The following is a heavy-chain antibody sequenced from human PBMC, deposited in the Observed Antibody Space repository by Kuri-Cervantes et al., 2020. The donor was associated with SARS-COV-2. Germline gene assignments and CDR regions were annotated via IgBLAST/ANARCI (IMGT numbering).Heavy chain of an antibody. CDR1: GYSISSGYY. J-gene: IGHJ5*02. D-gene: IGHD5-18*01. CDR3: ARGGQLWSNNWFDP. CDR2: IYHSGST. Sequence: ESLKISCAVSGYSISSGYYWGWIRQPPGKGLEWIGSIYHSGSTNYNPSLKSRVTISVDTSKNQFSLKLSPVTAADTAVYCCARGGQLWSNNWFDPWGQGTLVTVSS. V-gene: IGHV4-38-2*01.